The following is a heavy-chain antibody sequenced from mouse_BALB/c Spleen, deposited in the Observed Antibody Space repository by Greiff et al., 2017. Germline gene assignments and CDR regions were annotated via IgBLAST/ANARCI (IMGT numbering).Heavy chain of an antibody. CDR3: ARECSNGAY. CDR2: IWAGGST. D-gene: IGHD1-1*01. CDR1: GFSLTSYG. J-gene: IGHJ3*01. V-gene: IGHV2-9*02. Sequence: QVQLKESGPGLVAPSQTLSISCTASGFSLTSYGVHWVRQTPGKGLEWMGVIWAGGSTNYNSALMSRLSINKDNSNSQVFLKMNSLQTADTAMYCCARECSNGAYWGQGTLVTVAA.